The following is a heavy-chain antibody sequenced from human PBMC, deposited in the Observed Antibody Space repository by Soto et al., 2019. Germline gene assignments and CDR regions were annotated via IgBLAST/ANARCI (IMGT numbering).Heavy chain of an antibody. CDR1: GGSISGHY. CDR2: VYYSGST. D-gene: IGHD3-22*01. J-gene: IGHJ4*01. V-gene: IGHV4-59*11. Sequence: PSETLSLTCSVSGGSISGHYWSWIRQPPGKGLEWIGYVYYSGSTVYNPSLKSRVTISADTSQNQCSLRLSSVTAADTAVYYWARDDQSCHHDTGSWNFNYWGQGALVTVSS. CDR3: ARDDQSCHHDTGSWNFNY.